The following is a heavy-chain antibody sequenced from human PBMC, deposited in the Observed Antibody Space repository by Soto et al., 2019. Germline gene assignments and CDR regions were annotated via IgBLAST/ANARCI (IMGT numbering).Heavy chain of an antibody. Sequence: GGSLRLSCAASGFTFSSYGIHWVRQAPGKGLEWVAVISYDGSNKDYVDSVKGRFTIFRDNSKNTVYLQMNSLRAEDTAVYYCARPEGHIVVVPPAPQSPDADQKPTIQAGAFDIWGQGTMVTVSS. V-gene: IGHV3-30*03. CDR2: ISYDGSNK. D-gene: IGHD2-2*01. CDR1: GFTFSSYG. J-gene: IGHJ3*02. CDR3: ARPEGHIVVVPPAPQSPDADQKPTIQAGAFDI.